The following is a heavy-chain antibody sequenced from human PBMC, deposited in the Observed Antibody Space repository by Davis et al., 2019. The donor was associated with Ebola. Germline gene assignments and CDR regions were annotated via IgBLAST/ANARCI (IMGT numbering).Heavy chain of an antibody. V-gene: IGHV3-74*01. CDR3: ARVRSTIPLVWFDY. Sequence: PGGSLRLSCAASGFTFSSYAMTWVRQAPGKGLVWVSRINSDGSSTNYADSVKGRFTISRDNAKNTLYLQMNSLRAEDTAVYYCARVRSTIPLVWFDYWGQGTLVTVSS. CDR2: INSDGSST. CDR1: GFTFSSYA. J-gene: IGHJ5*01. D-gene: IGHD5/OR15-5a*01.